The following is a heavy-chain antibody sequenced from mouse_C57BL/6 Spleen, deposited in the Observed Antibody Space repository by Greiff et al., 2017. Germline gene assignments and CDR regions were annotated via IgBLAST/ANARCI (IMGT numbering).Heavy chain of an antibody. J-gene: IGHJ1*03. Sequence: VQLQQSGAELARPGASVKMSCKASGYTFTSYTMHWVKQRPGQGLEWIGYINPSSGYSKSNQKFKDKATLTADKSSSTAYMQLRSLTSEDSAVYYGARAPDGYYLDFDVWGTGTTVTVAS. V-gene: IGHV1-4*01. CDR1: GYTFTSYT. CDR3: ARAPDGYYLDFDV. D-gene: IGHD2-3*01. CDR2: INPSSGYS.